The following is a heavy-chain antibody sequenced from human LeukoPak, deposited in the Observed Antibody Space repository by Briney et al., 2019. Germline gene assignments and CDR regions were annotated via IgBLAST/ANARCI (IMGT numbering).Heavy chain of an antibody. V-gene: IGHV1-18*01. Sequence: EASVKVSCKASGYTFTSYGISWVRQAPGQGLEWMGWISAYNGNTNYAQKFQGRVTMTEDTSTDTAYMELSSLRSEDTAVYYCATSLRGYSYGTCYHWGQGTLVTVSS. CDR3: ATSLRGYSYGTCYH. D-gene: IGHD5-18*01. J-gene: IGHJ5*02. CDR2: ISAYNGNT. CDR1: GYTFTSYG.